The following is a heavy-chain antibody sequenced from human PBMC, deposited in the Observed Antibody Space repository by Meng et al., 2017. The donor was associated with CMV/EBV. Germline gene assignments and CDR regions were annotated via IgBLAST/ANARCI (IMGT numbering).Heavy chain of an antibody. Sequence: SETLSLTCTVSGGSISSSSYYWGWVRQPPGQGFEWIGSLYYTGSTYYNTSLGSRVTMSVDTSRNQFSLKLSSVTAAGTAVYYCARQGGASPTTGVFWGPGILVTVSS. V-gene: IGHV4-39*01. CDR2: LYYTGST. J-gene: IGHJ4*02. CDR3: ARQGGASPTTGVF. CDR1: GGSISSSSYY. D-gene: IGHD1-26*01.